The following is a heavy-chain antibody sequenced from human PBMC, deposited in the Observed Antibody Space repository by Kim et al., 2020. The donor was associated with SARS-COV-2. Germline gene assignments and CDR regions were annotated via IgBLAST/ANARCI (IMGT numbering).Heavy chain of an antibody. J-gene: IGHJ2*01. Sequence: SETLSLTCTVSGGSISSSSYYWGWIRQPPGKGLEWIGSIYYSGSTYYNPSLKSRVTISVDTSKNQFSLKLSSVTAADTAVYYCARDQVGATVWYFDLWGRGTLVTVSS. V-gene: IGHV4-39*07. CDR3: ARDQVGATVWYFDL. CDR2: IYYSGST. D-gene: IGHD1-26*01. CDR1: GGSISSSSYY.